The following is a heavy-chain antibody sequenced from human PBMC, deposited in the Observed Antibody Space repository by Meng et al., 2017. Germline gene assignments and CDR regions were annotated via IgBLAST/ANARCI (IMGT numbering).Heavy chain of an antibody. CDR2: IYYSGST. D-gene: IGHD5-18*01. V-gene: IGHV4-31*03. CDR1: GGSISSGCYY. CDR3: AGERGYSYGYVY. Sequence: QGLLQESGPGLVKPSQTLSLTCTVSGGSISSGCYYWSWIRQHPGKGLEWIGYIYYSGSTYYNPSLKSRVTISVDTSKNQFSLKLSSVTAADTAVYYCAGERGYSYGYVYWGQGTLVTVSS. J-gene: IGHJ4*02.